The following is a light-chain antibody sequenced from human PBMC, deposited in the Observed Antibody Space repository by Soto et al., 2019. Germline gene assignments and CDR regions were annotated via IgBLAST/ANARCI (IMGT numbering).Light chain of an antibody. CDR2: DAS. CDR1: QDISNY. J-gene: IGKJ5*01. CDR3: QQYDNLPSIT. V-gene: IGKV1-33*01. Sequence: DIQMTQSPSSLSASVGDRVTITCQASQDISNYLNWYQQKQGKAPKLLIYDASNLETGVPSRFSGSRSGKDFTFTISNLQPEDIATNYCQQYDNLPSITFGQGTRLEIK.